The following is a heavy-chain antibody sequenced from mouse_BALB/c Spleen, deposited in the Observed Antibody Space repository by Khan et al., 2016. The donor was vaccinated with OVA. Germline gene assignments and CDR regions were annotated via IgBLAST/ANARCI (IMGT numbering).Heavy chain of an antibody. D-gene: IGHD1-1*01. CDR3: ARGNYYGYYIDY. V-gene: IGHV3-2*02. Sequence: EVELVESGPGLVKPSQSLSLTCTVTGYSITSGYAWNWIRQFPGNKLEWMGYISYSGGTSYNHSLKSRISITRDTSKNQFFLQLNSVTTEDTATYYCARGNYYGYYIDYWGQGTPLTVSS. J-gene: IGHJ2*01. CDR2: ISYSGGT. CDR1: GYSITSGYA.